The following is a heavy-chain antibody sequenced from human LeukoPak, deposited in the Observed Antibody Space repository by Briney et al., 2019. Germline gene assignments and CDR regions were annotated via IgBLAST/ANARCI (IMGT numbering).Heavy chain of an antibody. CDR2: TYYRSKWYN. CDR3: ARAGRGSGSYYSSLDWFDP. CDR1: GDSVSSNSAA. J-gene: IGHJ5*02. V-gene: IGHV6-1*01. D-gene: IGHD3-10*01. Sequence: SQTLSLTCAISGDSVSSNSAAWNWIRQSPSRGLEWLGRTYYRSKWYNDYAVSVKSRITINPDTSKNQFSLQLNSVTPEDTAVYYCARAGRGSGSYYSSLDWFDPWGQGTLLTVSS.